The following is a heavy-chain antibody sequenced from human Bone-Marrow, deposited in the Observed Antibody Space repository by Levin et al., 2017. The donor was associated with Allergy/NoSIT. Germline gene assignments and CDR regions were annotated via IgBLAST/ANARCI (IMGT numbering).Heavy chain of an antibody. Sequence: HAGGSLRLSCAASGFTFSNYGMHWVRQAPGKGLEWVAVIWYDGSDKYYADSVKGRFTISRDNSENILYLQMNSLRAEDTAVYFCARGRQQWPTKLPDFWGQGTLVTVSS. J-gene: IGHJ4*02. CDR1: GFTFSNYG. CDR3: ARGRQQWPTKLPDF. CDR2: IWYDGSDK. V-gene: IGHV3-33*01. D-gene: IGHD1-1*01.